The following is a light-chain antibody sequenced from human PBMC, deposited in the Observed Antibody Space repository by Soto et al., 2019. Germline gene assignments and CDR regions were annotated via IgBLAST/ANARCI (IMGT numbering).Light chain of an antibody. CDR3: QQYTNYPWT. J-gene: IGKJ1*01. CDR1: QSISSW. Sequence: DIQMTQSPPTLSASVGDRVTITCRASQSISSWLAWYQQRPGKAPNLLIYDVYSLESGVPSRFSGSRSGTEFTLTISSLQPYDFATYYCQQYTNYPWTFGQGTKVEIK. CDR2: DVY. V-gene: IGKV1-5*01.